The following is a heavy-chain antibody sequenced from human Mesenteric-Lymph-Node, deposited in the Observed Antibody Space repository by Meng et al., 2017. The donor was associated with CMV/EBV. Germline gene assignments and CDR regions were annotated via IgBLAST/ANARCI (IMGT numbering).Heavy chain of an antibody. CDR3: ARVGPLNSKWFDP. V-gene: IGHV1-8*01. J-gene: IGHJ5*02. D-gene: IGHD1-1*01. CDR1: GYSYTCYD. CDR2: MNPNSGNT. Sequence: VQRVEFGVDVTTPGASVKSSCHAYGYSYTCYDINWVRPANGQGLEWMGWMNPNSGNTGYAQKLQGRVIMTRNTSISIDYMELSSLRSEVKAVYYCARVGPLNSKWFDPWGQGTLVTVSS.